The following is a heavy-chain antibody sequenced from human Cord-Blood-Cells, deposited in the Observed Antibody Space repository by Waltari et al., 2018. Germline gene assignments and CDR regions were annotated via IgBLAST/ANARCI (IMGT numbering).Heavy chain of an antibody. CDR1: GFPFSSYD. CDR2: IGTAGDT. J-gene: IGHJ2*01. V-gene: IGHV3-13*01. D-gene: IGHD3-10*01. CDR3: ARVRGGWYFDL. Sequence: EVQLVESGGGLVQPGGSLRLSCAASGFPFSSYDMHWVRQATGKGLEWVSAIGTAGDTYYPGSVKGRFTISRENAKNSLYLQMNSLRAGDTAVYYCARVRGGWYFDLWGRGTLVTVSS.